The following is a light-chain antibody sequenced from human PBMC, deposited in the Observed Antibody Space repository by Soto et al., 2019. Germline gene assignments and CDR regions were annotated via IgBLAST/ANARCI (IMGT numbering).Light chain of an antibody. V-gene: IGLV2-14*01. CDR1: SSDVGAYNY. CDR2: EVR. J-gene: IGLJ3*02. Sequence: QSALTQPASVSGSPGQSITISCTGTSSDVGAYNYVSWYQQHPGKAPKLMIYEVRHRPSGVSDRFSGSRSGNTASLTISGLQTEDESDYYCSSYTSSSTGVFGGGTKVTVL. CDR3: SSYTSSSTGV.